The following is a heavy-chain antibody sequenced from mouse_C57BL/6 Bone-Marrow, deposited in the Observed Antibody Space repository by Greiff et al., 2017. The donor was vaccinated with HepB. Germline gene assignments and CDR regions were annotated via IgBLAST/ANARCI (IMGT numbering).Heavy chain of an antibody. CDR2: ISDGGSYT. Sequence: EVKLLESGGGLVKPGGSLKLSCAASGFTFSSYAMSWVRQTPEKRLEWVATISDGGSYTYYPDNVKGRFTISRDNAKNNLYLQMSHLKSEDTAMYYCARDEGYYYGKDYYAMDYWGQGTSVTVSS. V-gene: IGHV5-4*01. CDR3: ARDEGYYYGKDYYAMDY. J-gene: IGHJ4*01. D-gene: IGHD1-1*01. CDR1: GFTFSSYA.